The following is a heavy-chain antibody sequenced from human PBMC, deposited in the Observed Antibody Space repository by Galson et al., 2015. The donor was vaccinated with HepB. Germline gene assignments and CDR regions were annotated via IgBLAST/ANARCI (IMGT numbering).Heavy chain of an antibody. Sequence: SLRLSCAASGFTFSSYAMSWVRQAPGKGLEWVSAISGSGGSTYYADSVKGRFTISRDNSKNTLYLQTNSLRAEDTAVYYCAKCRVRAPPQKPDDYWGQGTLVTVSS. V-gene: IGHV3-23*01. D-gene: IGHD3-10*01. CDR3: AKCRVRAPPQKPDDY. CDR2: ISGSGGST. J-gene: IGHJ4*02. CDR1: GFTFSSYA.